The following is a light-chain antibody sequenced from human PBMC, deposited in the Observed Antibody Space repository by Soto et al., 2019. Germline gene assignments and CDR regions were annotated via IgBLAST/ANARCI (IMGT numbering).Light chain of an antibody. J-gene: IGLJ2*01. CDR1: SSNIGSNA. CDR2: KNN. V-gene: IGLV1-44*01. Sequence: VLTQPPSASGTPGQRVTISCSGSSSNIGSNAVNWYQQLPGAAPKLLIYKNNLRPSGVPDRFSGSKSGASASLAISGLQSEDESDYYCAAWDDSLKGLVFGGGTKVTVL. CDR3: AAWDDSLKGLV.